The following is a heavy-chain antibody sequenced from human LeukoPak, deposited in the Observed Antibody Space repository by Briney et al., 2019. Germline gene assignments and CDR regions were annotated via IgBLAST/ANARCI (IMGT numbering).Heavy chain of an antibody. CDR1: GYSFTNYK. V-gene: IGHV1-46*01. Sequence: ASVRVPCKASGYSFTNYKIHWLRQAPGQGLQWMGIIDPSGPSVTYAQIFKGRLIVTRDTSTSTVYMQLSSLRSEDSAMYYCARATSPIAYDWNSWGQGTLVTVSS. CDR3: ARATSPIAYDWNS. D-gene: IGHD5-12*01. CDR2: IDPSGPSV. J-gene: IGHJ4*02.